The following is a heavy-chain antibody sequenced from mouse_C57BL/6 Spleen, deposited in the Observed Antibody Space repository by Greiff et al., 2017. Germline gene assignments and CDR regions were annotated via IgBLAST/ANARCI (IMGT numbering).Heavy chain of an antibody. Sequence: EVQLQQSGPELVKPGASVKISCKASGYSFTGYYMNWVKQSPEKSLEWIGEINPSTGVTTYNQKFKAKATLTVDKSSSTAYMQLKSLTSEDSAVYYCARSHYYGSSYYFDYWGQGTTLTVSS. D-gene: IGHD1-1*01. J-gene: IGHJ2*01. V-gene: IGHV1-42*01. CDR3: ARSHYYGSSYYFDY. CDR1: GYSFTGYY. CDR2: INPSTGVT.